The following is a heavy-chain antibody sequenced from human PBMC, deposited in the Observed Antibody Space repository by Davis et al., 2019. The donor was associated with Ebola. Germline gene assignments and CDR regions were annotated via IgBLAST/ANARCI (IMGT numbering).Heavy chain of an antibody. CDR3: ARREPDCSSTSCHNWFDP. J-gene: IGHJ5*02. Sequence: SETLSLTCTVSGGSISSHYWGWIRQPPGKGLEWIGNIYYSGSTYYNPSLKSRVTISVDTSKNQFSLKLSSVTAADTAVYYCARREPDCSSTSCHNWFDPWGQGTLVTVSS. D-gene: IGHD2-2*01. CDR2: IYYSGST. V-gene: IGHV4-59*08. CDR1: GGSISSHY.